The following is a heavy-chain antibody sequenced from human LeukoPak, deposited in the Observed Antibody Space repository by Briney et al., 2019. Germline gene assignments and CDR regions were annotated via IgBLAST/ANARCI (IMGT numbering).Heavy chain of an antibody. V-gene: IGHV4-34*01. Sequence: PSETLSLTCAVYGESFSGYYWSWIRQPPGKGLEWIGEINHSGSTNYNPSLKSRVTISVDTSKNQFSLKLSSVTAADTAVYYCARGPSNSTYYDFWGGSRTFDYWGQGTLVTVSS. D-gene: IGHD3-3*01. J-gene: IGHJ4*02. CDR1: GESFSGYY. CDR3: ARGPSNSTYYDFWGGSRTFDY. CDR2: INHSGST.